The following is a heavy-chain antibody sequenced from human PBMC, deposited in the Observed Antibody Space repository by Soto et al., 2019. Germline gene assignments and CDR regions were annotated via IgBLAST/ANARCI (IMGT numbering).Heavy chain of an antibody. CDR2: TYYRSKWYN. D-gene: IGHD5-18*01. V-gene: IGHV6-1*01. Sequence: QALSLSCAISGDSVSSNIAASNCIRQSPSRGHEWLGRTYYRSKWYNDYAVSVKSRITINPDTTKNQFSLQLNSVPPEDTAVYYWGRGGGYSSSHWFDPWGQGTLVTVSS. CDR3: GRGGGYSSSHWFDP. CDR1: GDSVSSNIAA. J-gene: IGHJ5*01.